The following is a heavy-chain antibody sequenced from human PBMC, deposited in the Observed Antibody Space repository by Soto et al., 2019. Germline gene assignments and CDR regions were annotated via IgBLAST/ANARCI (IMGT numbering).Heavy chain of an antibody. J-gene: IGHJ4*02. Sequence: QVQLQESGPGLVKPSETLSLTCTVSGGSISSYYWSWIRQPPGKGLEWIGYIYYSGSTNYNPSLKRRVTISVDTSKTQFSLKLSSVTAADTAVYYCARGYCSGGSCGLFDYWGQGTLVTVSS. V-gene: IGHV4-59*01. CDR1: GGSISSYY. CDR3: ARGYCSGGSCGLFDY. D-gene: IGHD2-15*01. CDR2: IYYSGST.